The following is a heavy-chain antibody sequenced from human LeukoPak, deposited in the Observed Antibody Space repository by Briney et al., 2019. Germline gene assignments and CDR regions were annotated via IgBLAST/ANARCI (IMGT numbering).Heavy chain of an antibody. CDR3: ATVFDF. CDR2: ISGLGDNT. J-gene: IGHJ5*01. CDR1: GFTFTTYA. Sequence: GGSLRLSCAASGFTFTTYAMSWVRQAPGKGLEWVSGISGLGDNTYYVDSVKGRFTISRDNAKNTQYLQINSLRVEDTAVYYCATVFDFWGQGTLVTVSS. V-gene: IGHV3-23*01.